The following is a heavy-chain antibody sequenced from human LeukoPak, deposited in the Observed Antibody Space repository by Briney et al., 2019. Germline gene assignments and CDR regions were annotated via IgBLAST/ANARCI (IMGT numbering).Heavy chain of an antibody. Sequence: GGSLRLSCADSGYTFSSYWMSWLRQAPGKGLEWVANIKQDGSEKDYVDSVKGRFTISRDNSKNTLYLKINSLRAEDTAVYYCAKALAYCGGDCYSFGGFFDYWGQGTLVTVSS. CDR1: GYTFSSYW. V-gene: IGHV3-7*03. CDR2: IKQDGSEK. CDR3: AKALAYCGGDCYSFGGFFDY. J-gene: IGHJ4*02. D-gene: IGHD2-21*02.